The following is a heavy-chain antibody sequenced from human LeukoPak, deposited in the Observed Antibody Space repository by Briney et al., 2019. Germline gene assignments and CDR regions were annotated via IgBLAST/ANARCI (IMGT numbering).Heavy chain of an antibody. CDR2: IGTAGDT. D-gene: IGHD1-1*01. V-gene: IGHV3-13*01. CDR3: ARAGTTDAFDI. CDR1: GFTFSSYD. J-gene: IGHJ3*02. Sequence: PGGSLRLSCAASGFTFSSYDMHWVRQATGKGLEWFSAIGTAGDTYYPGSVKGRFTISRENAKNSLYLQMNSLRAGDTAVYYCARAGTTDAFDIWGQGTMVTVSS.